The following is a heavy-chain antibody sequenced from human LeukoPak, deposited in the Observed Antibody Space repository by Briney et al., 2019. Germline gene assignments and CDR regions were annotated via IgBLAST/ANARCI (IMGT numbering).Heavy chain of an antibody. V-gene: IGHV3-23*01. CDR2: IGNSGGGT. J-gene: IGHJ4*02. CDR3: AKGNSGSSYSGSDY. D-gene: IGHD2-15*01. Sequence: PGGSLRLSCAASGFTFSTYAMSRVRQAPGKGLEWISVIGNSGGGTYYTDSVKGRFTISRDNSKNTLFLQMNSLRAEDTAVYYCAKGNSGSSYSGSDYWGQGTLVTVSS. CDR1: GFTFSTYA.